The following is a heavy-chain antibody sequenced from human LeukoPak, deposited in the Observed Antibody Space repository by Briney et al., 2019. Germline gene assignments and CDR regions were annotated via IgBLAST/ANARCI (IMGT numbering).Heavy chain of an antibody. CDR3: ARASGYSFGYTFDY. V-gene: IGHV3-13*01. Sequence: PGGSLRLSCAASGFTFSSYDMHWVRQTTGKGLEWVSAIGTAGDTYYLGSVKGRFTISRENAKNSLYLQMDSLTAGDTAMHYCARASGYSFGYTFDYWGQGTLVTVSS. J-gene: IGHJ4*02. CDR1: GFTFSSYD. CDR2: IGTAGDT. D-gene: IGHD5-18*01.